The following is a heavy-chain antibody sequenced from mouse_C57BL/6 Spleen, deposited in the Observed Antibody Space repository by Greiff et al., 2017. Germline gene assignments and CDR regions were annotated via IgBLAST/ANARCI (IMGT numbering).Heavy chain of an antibody. CDR3: ARWLPYFDY. CDR1: GYTFTSYW. J-gene: IGHJ2*01. Sequence: QVQLQQPGTELVKPGASVKLSCKASGYTFTSYWMHWVKQRPGQGLEWMGNINPSNGGTNYNDKFKSKATLTVDKSSSTAYMQLSSLTSEDSAVYYCARWLPYFDYWGQGTTLTVSS. CDR2: INPSNGGT. D-gene: IGHD2-2*01. V-gene: IGHV1-53*01.